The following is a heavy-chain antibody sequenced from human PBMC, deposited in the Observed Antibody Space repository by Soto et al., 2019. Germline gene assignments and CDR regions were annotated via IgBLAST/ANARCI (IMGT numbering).Heavy chain of an antibody. V-gene: IGHV3-21*01. CDR3: ARDGEPGAAGPFDY. D-gene: IGHD6-13*01. CDR1: GFTFSSYS. J-gene: IGHJ4*02. Sequence: GGSLRLSCAASGFTFSSYSMNWVRQAPGKGLEWVSSISSSSSYIYYADSVKGRFTISRDNAKNSLYLQMNSLRAEDTAVYYCARDGEPGAAGPFDYWGQGTLVTVSS. CDR2: ISSSSSYI.